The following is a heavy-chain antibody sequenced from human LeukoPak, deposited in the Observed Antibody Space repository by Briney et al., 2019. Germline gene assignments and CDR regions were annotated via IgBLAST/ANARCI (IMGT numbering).Heavy chain of an antibody. CDR1: GYSISSGYY. V-gene: IGHV4-38-2*02. CDR2: IHHSGST. Sequence: PSETLSLTCIVSGYSISSGYYWGWIRQPPGKGLEWIGNIHHSGSTYYNPSLKSRVTISVDTSKNQLSLKLSSVTAADTAVYYCARDNENSRYCSGGSCPLYWGQGTLVTVSS. CDR3: ARDNENSRYCSGGSCPLY. J-gene: IGHJ4*02. D-gene: IGHD2-15*01.